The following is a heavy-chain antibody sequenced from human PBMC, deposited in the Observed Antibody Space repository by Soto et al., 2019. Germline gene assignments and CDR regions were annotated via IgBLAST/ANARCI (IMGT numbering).Heavy chain of an antibody. D-gene: IGHD2-21*01. J-gene: IGHJ4*02. CDR3: ASLLFPMHGRGYFDY. CDR1: GFTFSSYG. V-gene: IGHV3-33*01. CDR2: IWYDGSNK. Sequence: QVQLVESGGGVVQPGRSLRLSCAASGFTFSSYGMHWVRQAPGKGLEWVAVIWYDGSNKYYADSVKGRFTISRDNSKNTLYLQMNSLRAEDTAVYYCASLLFPMHGRGYFDYWGQGTLVTVSS.